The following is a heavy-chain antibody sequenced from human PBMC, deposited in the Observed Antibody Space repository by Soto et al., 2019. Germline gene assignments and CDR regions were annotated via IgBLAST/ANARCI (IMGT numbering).Heavy chain of an antibody. V-gene: IGHV4-4*02. CDR2: MLHSGAT. J-gene: IGHJ4*02. CDR3: AKIVGWYAIDS. Sequence: QVQLQESGPGLVKPSGTLSLTCAVSGVSISTSNWWGWVRQSPGKGLEWIGDMLHSGATNYNPSLKSRVTISVDRSKNQFSLKLNSVTAADTAVYYCAKIVGWYAIDSWGQGTLGSVSS. CDR1: GVSISTSNW. D-gene: IGHD6-19*01.